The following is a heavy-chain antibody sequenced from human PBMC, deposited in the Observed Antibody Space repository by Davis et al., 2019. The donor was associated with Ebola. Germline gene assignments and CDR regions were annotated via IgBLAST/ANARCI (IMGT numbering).Heavy chain of an antibody. CDR1: GFTFGDYA. J-gene: IGHJ3*02. CDR2: IRSKAYGGKT. D-gene: IGHD3-10*01. CDR3: AKDLLWFGELLLGDAFDI. V-gene: IGHV3-49*04. Sequence: GGSLRLSCTSSGFTFGDYAMNWVRQAPGRGLEWVGFIRSKAYGGKTGYAASVRGRFTISRDDSRSIAYLQMNSLRAEDTAVYYCAKDLLWFGELLLGDAFDIWGQGTMVTVSS.